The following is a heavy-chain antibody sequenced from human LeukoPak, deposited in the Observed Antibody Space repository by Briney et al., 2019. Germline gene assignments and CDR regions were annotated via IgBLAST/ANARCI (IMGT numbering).Heavy chain of an antibody. CDR1: GGSVSSYY. CDR3: ARDLGIQLWFPTD. V-gene: IGHV4-4*07. Sequence: SETLSLTCTVSGGSVSSYYWSWIRQPAGKGLEWIGRIYTSGSTNYNPSLKSRVTMSVDTSKNQFSLKLSPVTAADTAVYYCARDLGIQLWFPTDWGQGTLVTVSS. CDR2: IYTSGST. D-gene: IGHD5-18*01. J-gene: IGHJ4*02.